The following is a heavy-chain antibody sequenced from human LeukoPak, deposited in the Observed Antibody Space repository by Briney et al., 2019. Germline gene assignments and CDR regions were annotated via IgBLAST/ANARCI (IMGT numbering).Heavy chain of an antibody. Sequence: SETLSLTCTVSGGSINTGGNYWSWIRQHPGKGLEWIGDVYYYRGSTHYTPSLKSRLTISIDTSKNQFSLRLSSVTAADTAVYFCARLFASGGHYYLDYWGQGTLVTVSS. D-gene: IGHD2-15*01. V-gene: IGHV4-31*03. J-gene: IGHJ4*02. CDR1: GGSINTGGNY. CDR3: ARLFASGGHYYLDY. CDR2: VYYYRGST.